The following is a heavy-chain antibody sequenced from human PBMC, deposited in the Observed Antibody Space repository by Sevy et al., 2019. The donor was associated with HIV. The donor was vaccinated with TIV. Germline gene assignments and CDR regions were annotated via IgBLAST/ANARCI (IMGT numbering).Heavy chain of an antibody. CDR3: ARPLLEWPSDAFDI. J-gene: IGHJ3*02. CDR1: GFTFSSYW. V-gene: IGHV3-7*03. CDR2: IKQDGSEK. D-gene: IGHD3-3*01. Sequence: GGSLRLSCAASGFTFSSYWMSWVRQAPGKGLEWVANIKQDGSEKYYVDSVKGRFTISRDNAKNSLYLQMNRLRAEDTAVYYCARPLLEWPSDAFDIWGQGTMVTVSS.